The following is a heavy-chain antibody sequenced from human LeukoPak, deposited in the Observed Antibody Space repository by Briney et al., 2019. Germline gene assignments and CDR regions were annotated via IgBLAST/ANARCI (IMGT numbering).Heavy chain of an antibody. CDR1: GFTFSSYA. CDR3: AKVSEDFAVVVVRALDY. Sequence: GGSLRLSCAAPGFTFSSYAMSWVRQAPGKGLEWVSVISGSGVGTHYADSVKGRFTISRDNSKNTLYLQINSLRADDTAVYYCAKVSEDFAVVVVRALDYWGQGTLVTVSS. CDR2: ISGSGVGT. J-gene: IGHJ4*02. V-gene: IGHV3-23*01. D-gene: IGHD2-15*01.